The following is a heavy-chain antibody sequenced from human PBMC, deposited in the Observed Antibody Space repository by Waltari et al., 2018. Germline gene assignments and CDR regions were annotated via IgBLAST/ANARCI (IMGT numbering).Heavy chain of an antibody. CDR1: GYTFIGYY. J-gene: IGHJ5*02. CDR3: ARDLYCSGGSCYSGDWFDP. V-gene: IGHV1-2*02. Sequence: QVQLVQSGAEVQKPGASVKVSCKASGYTFIGYYMHWVRQAPGQGLEWMGWINPNSGGTNYAQKFQGRVTMTRDTSISTAYMELSRLRSDDTAVYYCARDLYCSGGSCYSGDWFDPWGQGTLVTVSS. D-gene: IGHD2-15*01. CDR2: INPNSGGT.